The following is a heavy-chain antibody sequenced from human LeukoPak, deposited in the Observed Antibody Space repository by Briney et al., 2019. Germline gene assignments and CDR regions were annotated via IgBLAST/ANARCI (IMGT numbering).Heavy chain of an antibody. V-gene: IGHV3-30*18. Sequence: GGSLRLSCAASGFTFSDYGMHWVRQAPGKGREWVAVIEKDGRDKKYADSVRGRFTISRDNSKNTVYLQMNRVRDEDTAVFYCVKDMKINAAGSYFDYWGQRTLVTVSS. CDR3: VKDMKINAAGSYFDY. D-gene: IGHD2-15*01. J-gene: IGHJ4*02. CDR2: IEKDGRDK. CDR1: GFTFSDYG.